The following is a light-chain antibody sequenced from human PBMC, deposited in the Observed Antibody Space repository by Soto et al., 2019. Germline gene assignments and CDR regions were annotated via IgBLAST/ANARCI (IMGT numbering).Light chain of an antibody. J-gene: IGLJ2*01. CDR3: QSYDSSLTNAV. CDR1: SSNIGAGYD. V-gene: IGLV1-40*01. CDR2: GND. Sequence: QSVLTQPPSVSGAPGQGVTISCTGSSSNIGAGYDVHWYQQLPGAAPKLLIFGNDNRPSGVPDRFSGSRSGTSASLAITGLQAEDEADYYCQSYDSSLTNAVFGGGTKVTVL.